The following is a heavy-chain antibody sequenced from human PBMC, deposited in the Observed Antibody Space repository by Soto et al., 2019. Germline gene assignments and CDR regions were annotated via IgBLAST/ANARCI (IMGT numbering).Heavy chain of an antibody. CDR2: FDPEDGET. CDR1: GYTLTELS. D-gene: IGHD3-10*01. CDR3: AADRAYGSGNYYYYYYGMDV. Sequence: ASVKVSCKVSGYTLTELSMHWVRQAPGKGFEWMGGFDPEDGETIYAQKFQGRVTMTEDTSTDTAYMELSSLRSEDTAVYYCAADRAYGSGNYYYYYYGMDVWGQGTTVTVS. V-gene: IGHV1-24*01. J-gene: IGHJ6*02.